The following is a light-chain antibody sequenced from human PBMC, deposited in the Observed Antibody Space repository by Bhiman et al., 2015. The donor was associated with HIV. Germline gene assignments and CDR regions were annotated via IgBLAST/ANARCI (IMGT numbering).Light chain of an antibody. Sequence: QSVLTQPPSVSAAPGQRVTISCTGSSSNIGAGFDVHWYQQLPGTAPKLLIYGNSNRPSGVPDRFSGSKSDNTAYLTMSGLQAEDEADYYCCSYAGSNAVIFGGGTKLTVL. J-gene: IGLJ2*01. V-gene: IGLV1-40*01. CDR3: CSYAGSNAVI. CDR2: GNS. CDR1: SSNIGAGFD.